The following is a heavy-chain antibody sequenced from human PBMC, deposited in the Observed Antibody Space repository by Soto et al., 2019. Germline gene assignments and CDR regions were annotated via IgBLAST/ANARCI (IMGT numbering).Heavy chain of an antibody. Sequence: QVQLQESGPGLVKPSETLSLTCTVSGGSISSYYWSWIRQPPGKGLEWIGYIYYSGSTNYNPSLRGRVTIAVDTSKNQFSLKLSSVPAADTAVYYCARRYVDDFDYWGQGTLVTVSS. V-gene: IGHV4-59*08. CDR2: IYYSGST. CDR3: ARRYVDDFDY. D-gene: IGHD3-16*01. J-gene: IGHJ4*02. CDR1: GGSISSYY.